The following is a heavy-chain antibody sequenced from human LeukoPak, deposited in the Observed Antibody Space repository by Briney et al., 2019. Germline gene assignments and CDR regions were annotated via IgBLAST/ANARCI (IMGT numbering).Heavy chain of an antibody. CDR3: AKDLPVYYGSGSSDY. V-gene: IGHV3-23*01. Sequence: GGSLRLSCAASGFTFSSYAMSWVRQAPGKGLECISGFSGSGGSTYYADSVKGRFTISRDNSKNTLYLQMNSLRAEDTAVYYCAKDLPVYYGSGSSDYWGQGTLVTVSS. CDR1: GFTFSSYA. D-gene: IGHD3-10*01. J-gene: IGHJ4*02. CDR2: FSGSGGST.